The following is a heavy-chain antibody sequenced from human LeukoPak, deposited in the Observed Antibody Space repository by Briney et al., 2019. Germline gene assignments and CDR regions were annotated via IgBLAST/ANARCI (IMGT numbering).Heavy chain of an antibody. V-gene: IGHV4-39*01. CDR1: GGSISSSSYY. CDR3: ARHSKYSSSSWVQH. J-gene: IGHJ1*01. CDR2: IYYSGST. D-gene: IGHD6-6*01. Sequence: SETLSLTCTVSGGSISSSSYYWGWIRQPRGKGLEWIGSIYYSGSTYYNPSLKSRVTISVDTSKNQFSLKLSSVTAADTAVYYCARHSKYSSSSWVQHWGQGTLVTVSS.